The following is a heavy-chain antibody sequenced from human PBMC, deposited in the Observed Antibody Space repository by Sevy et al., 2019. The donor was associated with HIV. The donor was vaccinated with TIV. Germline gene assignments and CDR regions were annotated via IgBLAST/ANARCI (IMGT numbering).Heavy chain of an antibody. Sequence: ASVKVSCKASGYTFTNYGVTWVRQAPGQGLEWMGWISAYNGNTKYAEKLQDRVTMTTDTATNTAYMELRSLRSDDTAVYYCARDESFSLIVVDLDYWGQRTLVTVSS. CDR1: GYTFTNYG. CDR3: ARDESFSLIVVDLDY. V-gene: IGHV1-18*01. J-gene: IGHJ4*02. D-gene: IGHD3-22*01. CDR2: ISAYNGNT.